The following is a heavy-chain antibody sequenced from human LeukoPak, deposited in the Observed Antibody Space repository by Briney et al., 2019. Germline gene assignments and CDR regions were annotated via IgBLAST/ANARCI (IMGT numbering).Heavy chain of an antibody. CDR3: AGVYGYSYGSYDYYMDV. J-gene: IGHJ6*03. CDR2: IYYSGST. Sequence: PSQTLSLTCTVSGGSISSYYWSWVPHPPGKGLEGSGDIYYSGSTNYNPSLKSRVTISVHTSKNEFSLKLSSVTAADTAVYYCAGVYGYSYGSYDYYMDVWGKGTTVTVSS. D-gene: IGHD5-18*01. V-gene: IGHV4-59*01. CDR1: GGSISSYY.